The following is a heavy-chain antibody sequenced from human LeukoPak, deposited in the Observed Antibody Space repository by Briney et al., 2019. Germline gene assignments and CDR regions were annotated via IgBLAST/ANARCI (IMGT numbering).Heavy chain of an antibody. CDR1: GYSFTSYW. D-gene: IGHD2-15*01. J-gene: IGHJ4*02. V-gene: IGHV5-10-1*01. CDR3: ARLYCSGGSCYSPNFDY. Sequence: GESLKISCKGSGYSFTSYWISWVRQMPGKGLEWMGRIDPSDSYTNYSPSSQGHVTISADKSISTAYLQWSSLKAPDTAMYYCARLYCSGGSCYSPNFDYWGQGTLVTVSS. CDR2: IDPSDSYT.